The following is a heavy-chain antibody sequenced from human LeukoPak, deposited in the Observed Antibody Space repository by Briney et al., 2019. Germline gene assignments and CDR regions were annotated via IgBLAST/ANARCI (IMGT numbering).Heavy chain of an antibody. CDR2: MLHSGSIST. V-gene: IGHV4-39*07. CDR1: AGSVSSSDYY. J-gene: IGHJ4*02. D-gene: IGHD4-17*01. CDR3: AREGRQDYVYFDH. Sequence: SETLSLTCSVSAGSVSSSDYYWDWIRQPPGMGLEWIGTMLHSGSISTSYNPSLESRVTMSVDTSKNQFSLKLSSVTAADTAMYYCAREGRQDYVYFDHWGQGSLVTVSS.